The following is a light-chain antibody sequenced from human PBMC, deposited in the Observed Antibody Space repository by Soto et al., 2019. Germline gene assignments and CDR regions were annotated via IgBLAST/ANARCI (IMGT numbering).Light chain of an antibody. J-gene: IGKJ1*01. CDR1: QSFSNY. CDR3: QQSSSTPRT. Sequence: DIQMTQSPSSLSASVGDRVTITCRASQSFSNYLNWYQQKPGKAPNRLIYAASSLQSGLPSRFSGSGSGTDFTLTISSLQPEDFATYYCQQSSSTPRTFGQGTQVEIK. V-gene: IGKV1-39*01. CDR2: AAS.